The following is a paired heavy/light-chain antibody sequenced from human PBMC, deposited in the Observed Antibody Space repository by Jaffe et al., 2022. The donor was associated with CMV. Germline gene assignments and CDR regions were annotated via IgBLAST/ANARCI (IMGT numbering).Heavy chain of an antibody. Sequence: QVQLQESGPGLVKPSQTLSLTCTVSGGSISSGGYYWSWIRQHPGKGLEWIGYIYYSGSTYYNPSLKSRVTISVDTSKNQFSLKLSSVTAADTAVYYCARGHLSPLGYSYGFVAAAPLYFDYWGQGTLVTVSS. J-gene: IGHJ4*02. CDR1: GGSISSGGYY. D-gene: IGHD5-18*01. CDR3: ARGHLSPLGYSYGFVAAAPLYFDY. V-gene: IGHV4-31*03. CDR2: IYYSGST.
Light chain of an antibody. V-gene: IGKV3D-15*01. CDR1: QSVSSN. Sequence: EIVMTQSPATLSVSPGERATLSCRASQSVSSNLAWYQQKPGQAPRLLIYGASTRATGIPARFSGSGSGTEFTLTISSLQSEDFAVYYCQQYNNWPPILTFGGGTKVEIK. CDR2: GAS. CDR3: QQYNNWPPILT. J-gene: IGKJ4*01.